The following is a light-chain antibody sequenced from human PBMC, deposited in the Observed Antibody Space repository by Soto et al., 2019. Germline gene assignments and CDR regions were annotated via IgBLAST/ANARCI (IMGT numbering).Light chain of an antibody. CDR1: SRDVGSYNL. CDR3: CSSAGSSTLV. Sequence: QSALTQPASVSGSPGQSITISCTGTSRDVGSYNLVSWYQQHPGKAPKLMIYEGSKRPSGVSNRFSGSKSGNTASLTISGLQAEDEADYYCCSSAGSSTLVFGGGTKVTVL. CDR2: EGS. V-gene: IGLV2-23*01. J-gene: IGLJ3*02.